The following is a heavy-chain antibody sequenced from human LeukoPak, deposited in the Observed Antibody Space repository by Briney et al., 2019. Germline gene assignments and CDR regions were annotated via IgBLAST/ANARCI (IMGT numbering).Heavy chain of an antibody. D-gene: IGHD4-11*01. CDR2: IYYSGST. V-gene: IGHV4-59*01. CDR1: GGSISSYY. Sequence: SESLSLTCTVSGGSISSYYWSWIRQTPEKGLEYIWHIYYSGSTDYNPSLKSRVTISVDTSKNPFSLKRCSVSAADTAVYYCARAALQCDYYMDVWGKGTTVTVSS. CDR3: ARAALQCDYYMDV. J-gene: IGHJ6*03.